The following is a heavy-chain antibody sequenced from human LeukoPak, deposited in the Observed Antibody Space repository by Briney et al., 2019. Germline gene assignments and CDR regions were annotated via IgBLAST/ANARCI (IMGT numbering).Heavy chain of an antibody. D-gene: IGHD6-19*01. Sequence: GSSVKVSCKASGGTFSSYAISWVRQAPGQGLEWMGRIVPIFGTANYAQKFQGRVTITTDESTSTAYMELSSLRSEDTAVYYCAKSGHSSGWDWGQGTLVTVSS. CDR3: AKSGHSSGWD. CDR1: GGTFSSYA. V-gene: IGHV1-69*05. J-gene: IGHJ4*02. CDR2: IVPIFGTA.